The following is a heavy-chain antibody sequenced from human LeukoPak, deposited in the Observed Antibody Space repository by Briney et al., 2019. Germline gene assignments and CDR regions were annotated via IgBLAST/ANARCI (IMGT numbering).Heavy chain of an antibody. V-gene: IGHV4-39*01. J-gene: IGHJ4*02. CDR2: IYYSGST. D-gene: IGHD1-26*01. Sequence: SETLSLTCTVSGGSISSSSYYWGSIRQPPGKGLEWIGSIYYSGSTYYNPSLKSRVTISVDTSKNQFSLKLSSVTAADTAVYYCARHVKVGARLDYWGQGTLVTVSS. CDR1: GGSISSSSYY. CDR3: ARHVKVGARLDY.